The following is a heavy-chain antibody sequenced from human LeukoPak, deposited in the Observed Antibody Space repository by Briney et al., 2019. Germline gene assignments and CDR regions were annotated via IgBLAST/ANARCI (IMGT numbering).Heavy chain of an antibody. J-gene: IGHJ4*02. CDR3: ARGGSYYPYYFDY. Sequence: GASVKVSCKASGYTFTGYYMHWVRQAPGQGLEWMGWINPNSGGTNYAQKFQGRVTMTRETSISTAYMELSRLRADDTAVYYCARGGSYYPYYFDYWGQGILVTVSS. V-gene: IGHV1-2*02. CDR2: INPNSGGT. CDR1: GYTFTGYY. D-gene: IGHD1-26*01.